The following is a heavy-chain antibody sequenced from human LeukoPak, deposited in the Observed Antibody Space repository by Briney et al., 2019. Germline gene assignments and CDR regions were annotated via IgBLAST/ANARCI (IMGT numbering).Heavy chain of an antibody. V-gene: IGHV4-34*01. CDR3: ARHRLKHKYSSGRDVFDY. Sequence: SETLSLTCAVYGGSFSGYYWSWIRQPPGKGLEWIGEINHSGSTNYNPSLKSRVTISVDTSKNQFSLKLSSVTAADTAVYYCARHRLKHKYSSGRDVFDYWGQGTLVTVSS. J-gene: IGHJ4*02. CDR1: GGSFSGYY. D-gene: IGHD6-19*01. CDR2: INHSGST.